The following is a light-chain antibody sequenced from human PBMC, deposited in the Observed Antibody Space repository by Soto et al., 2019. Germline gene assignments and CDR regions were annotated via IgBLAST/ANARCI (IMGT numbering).Light chain of an antibody. V-gene: IGLV2-14*01. J-gene: IGLJ2*01. CDR3: SSYTSSSTLDVV. CDR2: DVS. CDR1: SSDVGGYNY. Sequence: QSALTQPASVSGSPGQSITISCTGTSSDVGGYNYVSWYQQHPGKAPKLMIYDVSHWPSGVSNRFSGSKSGNTASLTISGLQAEDEADYYCSSYTSSSTLDVVFGGGTKLTVL.